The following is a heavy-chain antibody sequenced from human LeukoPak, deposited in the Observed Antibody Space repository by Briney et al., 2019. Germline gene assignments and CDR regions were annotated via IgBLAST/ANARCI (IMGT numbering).Heavy chain of an antibody. CDR3: ARDGAYSGYDWTFDY. Sequence: PGGSLRLSCAASGFTFSSYEMNWVRQAPAKGLEWVSYISSSGSTIYYADSVKGRFTISRDNAKNSLYLQVNSLRAEDTAVYYCARDGAYSGYDWTFDYWGQGTLVTVSS. J-gene: IGHJ4*02. D-gene: IGHD5-12*01. V-gene: IGHV3-48*03. CDR2: ISSSGSTI. CDR1: GFTFSSYE.